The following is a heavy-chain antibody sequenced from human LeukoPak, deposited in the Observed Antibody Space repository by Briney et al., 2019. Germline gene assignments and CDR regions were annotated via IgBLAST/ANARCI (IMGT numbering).Heavy chain of an antibody. Sequence: GGSLRLSCAASGFTFSSYAMHWVRQAPGKGLEWVAVISYDGSNKYYADSVKGRFTISRDNSKNTLYLQMNSLRAEDTAVYYCAGDYGDSRILYYFDYWGQGTLVTVSS. CDR1: GFTFSSYA. J-gene: IGHJ4*02. V-gene: IGHV3-30-3*01. D-gene: IGHD4-17*01. CDR3: AGDYGDSRILYYFDY. CDR2: ISYDGSNK.